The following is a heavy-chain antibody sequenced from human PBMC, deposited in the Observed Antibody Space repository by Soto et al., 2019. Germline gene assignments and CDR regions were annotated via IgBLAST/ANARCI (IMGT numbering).Heavy chain of an antibody. J-gene: IGHJ4*02. D-gene: IGHD2-2*01. Sequence: SETLSLTCTLSGGSISSYSWNWIRQPPGKGLEWIGYIYYSGSTNYNPSLKSRVTISVDTSKNQFSLKLSSVTAADTAVYYCARQSPGYCSSTSCPYDYWGRGTVVTVSS. V-gene: IGHV4-59*08. CDR3: ARQSPGYCSSTSCPYDY. CDR2: IYYSGST. CDR1: GGSISSYS.